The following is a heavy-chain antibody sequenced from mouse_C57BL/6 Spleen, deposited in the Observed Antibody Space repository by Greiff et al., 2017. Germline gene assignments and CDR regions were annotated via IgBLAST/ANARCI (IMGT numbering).Heavy chain of an antibody. CDR3: AKGYYGGDY. V-gene: IGHV1-69*01. J-gene: IGHJ2*01. CDR2: IDLSDSYT. D-gene: IGHD1-1*01. Sequence: QVQLKQPGAELVMPGASVKLSCKASGYTFTSYWMHWVKQRPGQGLEWIGEIDLSDSYTNYNQKFKGKSTLTVDKSSSTAYMQLSRLTSEDSAVYYCAKGYYGGDYWGQGTTLTVSS. CDR1: GYTFTSYW.